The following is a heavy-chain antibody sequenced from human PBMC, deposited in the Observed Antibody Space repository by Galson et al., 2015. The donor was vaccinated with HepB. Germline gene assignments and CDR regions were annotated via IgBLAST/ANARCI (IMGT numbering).Heavy chain of an antibody. Sequence: ETLSLTCTVSGGSISSGGYYWSWIRQHPGKGLEWIGYIYYSGSTNYNPSLKSRVTISVDTSKNQFSLKLSSVTAADTAVYYCARASYSNYADYWGQGTLVTVSS. J-gene: IGHJ4*02. CDR2: IYYSGST. CDR3: ARASYSNYADY. CDR1: GGSISSGGYY. D-gene: IGHD4-11*01. V-gene: IGHV4-61*08.